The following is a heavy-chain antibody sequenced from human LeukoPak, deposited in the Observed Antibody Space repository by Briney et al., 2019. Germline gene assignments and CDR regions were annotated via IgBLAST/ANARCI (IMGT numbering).Heavy chain of an antibody. Sequence: GGSLRLSCAASGFIFSSYAMSWVRQAPGKGLEWVSVMSGSGGSTYYADSAKGRFTISRGNSKNTLYLQMNSLRAEDTAVYYCAKESAYSQDFDYWGQGTLVTVSS. D-gene: IGHD5-18*01. J-gene: IGHJ4*02. V-gene: IGHV3-23*01. CDR3: AKESAYSQDFDY. CDR2: MSGSGGST. CDR1: GFIFSSYA.